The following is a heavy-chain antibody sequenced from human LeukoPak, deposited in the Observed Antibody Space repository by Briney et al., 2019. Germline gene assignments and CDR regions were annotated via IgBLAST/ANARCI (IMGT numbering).Heavy chain of an antibody. D-gene: IGHD6-13*01. Sequence: SETLSLTCTVSGGSISSGSYYWSWIRQPAGKGLEWIGYIYYSGSTNYNPSLKSRVTISVDTSKNQFSLRLSSVTAADTAVYYCARVTGYVMEDYFDYWGQGTLVTVSS. V-gene: IGHV4-61*10. CDR3: ARVTGYVMEDYFDY. CDR2: IYYSGST. CDR1: GGSISSGSYY. J-gene: IGHJ4*02.